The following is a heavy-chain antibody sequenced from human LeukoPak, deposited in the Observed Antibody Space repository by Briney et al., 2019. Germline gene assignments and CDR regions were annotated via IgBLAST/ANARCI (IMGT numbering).Heavy chain of an antibody. CDR3: AKAVDDFWSGLWYMDV. V-gene: IGHV3-23*01. J-gene: IGHJ6*03. D-gene: IGHD3-3*01. CDR1: GFTFSGYA. Sequence: GGSLRLSCAASGFTFSGYAMSWVRQSPGKGLEWVSSISASGGSTYYADSVKGRFTISRDNSKNTLYLQMNSLRAEDTAVYYCAKAVDDFWSGLWYMDVWGKGTTVTVSS. CDR2: ISASGGST.